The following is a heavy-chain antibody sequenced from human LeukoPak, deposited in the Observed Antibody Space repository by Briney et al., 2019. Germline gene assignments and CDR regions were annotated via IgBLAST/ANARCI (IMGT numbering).Heavy chain of an antibody. Sequence: GGSLRLSCAASGFTFSSYGMNWVRQAPGKGLEWVSAMSSSDDGRYYAASVRGRFTISRDTSRSTLYLQMNSLRAEDAAVYYCAKAPVTSCRGAFCYPFDYWGQGTLVTVSS. D-gene: IGHD2-15*01. CDR2: MSSSDDGR. CDR3: AKAPVTSCRGAFCYPFDY. J-gene: IGHJ4*02. V-gene: IGHV3-23*01. CDR1: GFTFSSYG.